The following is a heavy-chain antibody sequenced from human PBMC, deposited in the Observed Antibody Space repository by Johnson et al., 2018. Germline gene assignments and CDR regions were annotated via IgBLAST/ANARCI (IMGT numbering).Heavy chain of an antibody. J-gene: IGHJ3*02. CDR1: GGSITSENYY. CDR2: IYYYGNT. D-gene: IGHD3-16*01. V-gene: IGHV4-39*01. CDR3: ARRGPMIHYWDAFDI. Sequence: QVQLQESGPGLVKPSETLSLTCTVSGGSITSENYYWGWIRQPPGTGLEWIGNIYYYGNTFYNPSLKSRVTISLDTSRNQLSLKLNAVTAADTAVYYCARRGPMIHYWDAFDIWGQGTLVTVSS.